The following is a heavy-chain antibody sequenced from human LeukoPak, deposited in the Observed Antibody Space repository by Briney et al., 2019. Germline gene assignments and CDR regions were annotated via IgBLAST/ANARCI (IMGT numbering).Heavy chain of an antibody. J-gene: IGHJ4*02. CDR3: ARGELSYCGGDCYWLTFNY. CDR1: GYTFTSYY. V-gene: IGHV1-46*01. Sequence: ASVKVSCKASGYTFTSYYMHWVRQAPGQGLEWMGIINPSGGSTRYAQKFQGRVTITADESTSTAYMELSSLRSEDTAVYYCARGELSYCGGDCYWLTFNYWGQGTLVTVSS. D-gene: IGHD2-21*02. CDR2: INPSGGST.